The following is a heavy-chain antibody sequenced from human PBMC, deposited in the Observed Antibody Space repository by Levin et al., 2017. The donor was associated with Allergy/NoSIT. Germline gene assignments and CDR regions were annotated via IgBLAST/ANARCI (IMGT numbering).Heavy chain of an antibody. Sequence: GASVKVSCKVSGYTLTELSMHWVRQAPGKGLEWMGGFDPEDGERIYAQKFQGRVTMTEDTSTDTAYMEMSSLRSEDTAVYYCATGFGGVIATDAFDIWGQGTMVTVSS. CDR2: FDPEDGER. CDR3: ATGFGGVIATDAFDI. J-gene: IGHJ3*02. CDR1: GYTLTELS. D-gene: IGHD3-16*02. V-gene: IGHV1-24*01.